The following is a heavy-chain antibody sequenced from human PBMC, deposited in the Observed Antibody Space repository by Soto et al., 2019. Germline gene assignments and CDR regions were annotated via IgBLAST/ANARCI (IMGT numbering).Heavy chain of an antibody. V-gene: IGHV3-66*01. CDR1: GFTVSSNY. D-gene: IGHD2-15*01. CDR2: IYTDGGT. Sequence: QLVESGGGLVQPGGFVRLSCAASGFTVSSNYMIWVRQAPGKGLEWISVIYTDGGTKYADSVKGRFTISRDTSRNTVYLYMDSLRVEDTAVYFCARAEVDMPTPWGQGTLGTVSP. J-gene: IGHJ4*02. CDR3: ARAEVDMPTP.